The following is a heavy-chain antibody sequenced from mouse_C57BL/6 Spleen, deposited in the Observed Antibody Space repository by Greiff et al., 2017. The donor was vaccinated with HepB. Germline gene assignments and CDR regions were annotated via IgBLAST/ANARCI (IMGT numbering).Heavy chain of an antibody. J-gene: IGHJ4*01. CDR3: ARHADYYGSSFYAMDY. CDR2: IWSDGST. V-gene: IGHV2-6-1*01. D-gene: IGHD1-1*01. CDR1: GFSLTSYG. Sequence: QVHVKQSGPGLVAPSQSLSITCTVSGFSLTSYGVHWVRQPPGKGLEWLVVIWSDGSTTYNSALKSRLSISKDNSKSQVFLKMNSLQTDDTAMYYCARHADYYGSSFYAMDYWGQGTSVTVSS.